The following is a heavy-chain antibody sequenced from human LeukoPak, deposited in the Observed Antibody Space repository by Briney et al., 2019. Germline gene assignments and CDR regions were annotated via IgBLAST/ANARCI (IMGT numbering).Heavy chain of an antibody. CDR2: INHSGST. D-gene: IGHD4-17*01. CDR3: ARQAPYTVTTRVYYYYYYMDV. Sequence: SETLSLTCAVYGGSFSGYYWSWIRQPPGKGLEWVGEINHSGSTNYNPSLKSRVTISVDTSKNQFSLKLSSVTAADTAVYYCARQAPYTVTTRVYYYYYYMDVWGKGTTVTISS. J-gene: IGHJ6*03. V-gene: IGHV4-34*01. CDR1: GGSFSGYY.